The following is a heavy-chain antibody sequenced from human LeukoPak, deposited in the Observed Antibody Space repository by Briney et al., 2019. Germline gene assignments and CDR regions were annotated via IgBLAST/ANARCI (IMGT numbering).Heavy chain of an antibody. V-gene: IGHV3-48*01. CDR3: ARDVGYRSWFDP. CDR2: ISIDSTTI. CDR1: GFSFTTYS. Sequence: GGSLRLSCVASGFSFTTYSMHWVRQAPGKGLEWVSYISIDSTTIYYAASAKGRFTISRDNVKNSLYLQMNSLTAEDTAMYYCARDVGYRSWFDPWGQGTLVTLSS. D-gene: IGHD5-18*01. J-gene: IGHJ5*02.